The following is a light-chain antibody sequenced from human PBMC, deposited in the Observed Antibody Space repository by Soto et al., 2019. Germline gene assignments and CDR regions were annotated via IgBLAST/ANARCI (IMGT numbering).Light chain of an antibody. Sequence: EIVLTQSPGTLSLSPGERATLSCRASQSVNNNYLAWYQQKPGQPPRLLIYGASSRAIGIPDRFSGSGSGTNFTLTISRLEPEDFALYYCKQYGSSYTFGPGTKVYIK. CDR3: KQYGSSYT. J-gene: IGKJ3*01. CDR2: GAS. V-gene: IGKV3-20*01. CDR1: QSVNNNY.